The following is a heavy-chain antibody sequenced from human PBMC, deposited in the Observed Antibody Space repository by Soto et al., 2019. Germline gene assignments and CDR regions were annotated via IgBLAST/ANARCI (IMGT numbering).Heavy chain of an antibody. CDR2: IKSKTDGGTT. CDR1: GFTFSNAW. CDR3: TTSLRNRGDYGHYYYYMDV. Sequence: EVQLVESGGGLVKPGGSLRLSCAASGFTFSNAWMSWVRQAPGKGLEWVGRIKSKTDGGTTDYAAPVKGRFTISRDDSKNTLYLQMNSLKTEDTAVYYCTTSLRNRGDYGHYYYYMDVWGKGTTVTVSS. J-gene: IGHJ6*03. D-gene: IGHD4-17*01. V-gene: IGHV3-15*01.